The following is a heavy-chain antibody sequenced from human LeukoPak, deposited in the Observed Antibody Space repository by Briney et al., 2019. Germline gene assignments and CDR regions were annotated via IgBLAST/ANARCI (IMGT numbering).Heavy chain of an antibody. CDR2: IYTSVTL. Sequence: SETLSLICTVSGRSLSSRNDYWSWIRQTAGKGLEWIGRIYTSVTLNYNLSLQSRVTISIDVSKNKFSLKLSSVTAADTAVYYCARAGHYYGSGSYGQRVKYYYYYLMDVGGKGTTVSISS. D-gene: IGHD3-10*01. CDR1: GRSLSSRNDY. J-gene: IGHJ6*03. CDR3: ARAGHYYGSGSYGQRVKYYYYYLMDV. V-gene: IGHV4-61*02.